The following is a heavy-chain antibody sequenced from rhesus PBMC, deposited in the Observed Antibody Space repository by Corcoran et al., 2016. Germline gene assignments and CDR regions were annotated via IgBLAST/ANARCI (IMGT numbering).Heavy chain of an antibody. J-gene: IGHJ5-2*01. Sequence: QLQLQESGPGLVKPSETLSLTCAVSGGSITSNNWPWLRLPPGKGREWIGRLAGSGRRTDNSPSLKSRVTISTDTSKNQFSLKLSSVTAADTAVYYCARETGYWGQGILVTVSS. V-gene: IGHV4-173*01. CDR3: ARETGY. CDR1: GGSITSNN. CDR2: LAGSGRRT. D-gene: IGHD3-28*01.